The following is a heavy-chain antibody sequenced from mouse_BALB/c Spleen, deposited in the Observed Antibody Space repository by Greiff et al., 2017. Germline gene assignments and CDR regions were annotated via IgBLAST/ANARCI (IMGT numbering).Heavy chain of an antibody. Sequence: VKLQQSGAELVRPGSSVKISCKASGYAFSSYWMNWVKQRPGQGLEWIGQIYPGDGDTNYNGKFKGKATLTADKSSSTAYMQLSSLTSEDSAVYFCARSSYDYPWFAYWGQGTLVTVSA. D-gene: IGHD2-4*01. CDR1: GYAFSSYW. CDR3: ARSSYDYPWFAY. J-gene: IGHJ3*01. CDR2: IYPGDGDT. V-gene: IGHV1-80*01.